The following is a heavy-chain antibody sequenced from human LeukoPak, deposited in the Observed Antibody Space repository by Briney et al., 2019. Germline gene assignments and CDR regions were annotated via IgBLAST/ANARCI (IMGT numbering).Heavy chain of an antibody. D-gene: IGHD5-12*01. V-gene: IGHV4-31*03. CDR2: IYYSGST. J-gene: IGHJ4*02. Sequence: TLSLTCTVSGGSISSGAYDWSWIRQHPGKGLEWIGYIYYSGSTYYNPSLKSRVTISIDTSTNQFSLKLSSVTAAATAVYYCAREVATRGYFDYWGQGTLVTVSS. CDR1: GGSISSGAYD. CDR3: AREVATRGYFDY.